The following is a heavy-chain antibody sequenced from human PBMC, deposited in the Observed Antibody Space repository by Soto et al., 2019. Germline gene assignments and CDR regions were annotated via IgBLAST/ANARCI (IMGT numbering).Heavy chain of an antibody. CDR1: GFTFSSYG. J-gene: IGHJ4*02. CDR3: AKQAPYSNSWYEIDH. V-gene: IGHV3-23*01. D-gene: IGHD6-13*01. CDR2: ISGSGDST. Sequence: EVQLLESGGGLVQPGGSLRLSCAASGFTFSSYGINWVRQAPGKGLEWVTGISGSGDSTHYADSVKGWFTISRDNSKNTLYLQMNSLRAEDTAVYYCAKQAPYSNSWYEIDHWGQGTLVTVSS.